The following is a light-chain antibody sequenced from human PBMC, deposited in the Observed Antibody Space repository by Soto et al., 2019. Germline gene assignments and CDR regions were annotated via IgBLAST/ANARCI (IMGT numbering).Light chain of an antibody. CDR1: SSDVGGYKY. CDR3: SSYTSDWGV. CDR2: EVS. J-gene: IGLJ1*01. V-gene: IGLV2-14*01. Sequence: QSALTQPASVSGSPGQSITISCTGTSSDVGGYKYVSWYQQHPGKAPKLMIYEVSNRPSGVSDRFSGSKSGNTASLTISGLQAEDEADYYCSSYTSDWGVFGTGTKVTVL.